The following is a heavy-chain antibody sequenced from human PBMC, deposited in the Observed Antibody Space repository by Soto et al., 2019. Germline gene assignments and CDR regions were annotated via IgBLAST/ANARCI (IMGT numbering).Heavy chain of an antibody. J-gene: IGHJ4*02. Sequence: SETLSLTCTVSGCSISSYYWSWIRQPPGKGLEWIGYIYYSVSTNYNPSLKSRVTISVDTSKNQFSLKLSSVTAADTAVYYCATSYYYDSSGWGPFDYWGQGTLVTVSS. D-gene: IGHD3-22*01. V-gene: IGHV4-59*01. CDR3: ATSYYYDSSGWGPFDY. CDR1: GCSISSYY. CDR2: IYYSVST.